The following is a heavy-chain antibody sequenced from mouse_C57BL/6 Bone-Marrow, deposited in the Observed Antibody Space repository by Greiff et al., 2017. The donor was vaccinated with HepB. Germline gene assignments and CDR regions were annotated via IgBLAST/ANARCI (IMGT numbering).Heavy chain of an antibody. CDR3: ARGRWDYLYYAMDY. Sequence: EVKLVESEGGLVQPGSSMKLSCTASGFTFSDYYMAWVRQVPEKGLEWVANINYDGSSTYYLDSLKSRFIISRDNAKNILYLQMSSLKSEDTATYYCARGRWDYLYYAMDYWGQGTSVTVSS. D-gene: IGHD2-4*01. V-gene: IGHV5-16*01. CDR1: GFTFSDYY. CDR2: INYDGSST. J-gene: IGHJ4*01.